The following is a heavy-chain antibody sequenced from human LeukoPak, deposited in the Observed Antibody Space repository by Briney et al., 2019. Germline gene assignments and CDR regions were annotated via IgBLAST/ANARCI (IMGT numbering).Heavy chain of an antibody. J-gene: IGHJ3*02. Sequence: PGGSLRLSCAASGFTFSSYAMHWVRQAQGKGLEWVAVISYDGSNKYYADSVKGRFTISRDNSKNTLYLQMNSLRAEDTAVYYCATPYYYDSSWYDAFDIWGQGTMVTVSS. CDR1: GFTFSSYA. CDR3: ATPYYYDSSWYDAFDI. V-gene: IGHV3-30-3*01. CDR2: ISYDGSNK. D-gene: IGHD3-22*01.